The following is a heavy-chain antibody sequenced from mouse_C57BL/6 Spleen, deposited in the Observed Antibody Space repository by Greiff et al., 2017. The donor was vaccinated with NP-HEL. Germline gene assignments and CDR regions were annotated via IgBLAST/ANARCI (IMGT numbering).Heavy chain of an antibody. CDR2: ISYAGSN. D-gene: IGHD2-3*01. Sequence: ESVPGLVKPSQSLSLTCSVTGSSITIGYYWNWIRQFPGNKLEWMGYISYAGSNNSNPSLKNRISITRDTSKNQFFLKLNSVTTEDTATYYCARDHDGYYVWFAYWGQGTLVTVSA. V-gene: IGHV3-6*01. J-gene: IGHJ3*01. CDR3: ARDHDGYYVWFAY. CDR1: GSSITIGYY.